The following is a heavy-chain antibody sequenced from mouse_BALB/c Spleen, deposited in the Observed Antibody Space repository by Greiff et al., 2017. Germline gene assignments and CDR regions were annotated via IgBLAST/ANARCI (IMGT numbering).Heavy chain of an antibody. Sequence: QVHVKQSGAELAKPGASVKMSCKASGYTFTSYWMHWVKQRPGQGLEWIGYINPSTGYTEYNQKFKDKATLTADKSSSTAYMQLSSLTSEDSAVYYCARSGYGFDYWGQGTTLTVSS. CDR1: GYTFTSYW. J-gene: IGHJ2*01. CDR2: INPSTGYT. CDR3: ARSGYGFDY. D-gene: IGHD2-2*01. V-gene: IGHV1-7*01.